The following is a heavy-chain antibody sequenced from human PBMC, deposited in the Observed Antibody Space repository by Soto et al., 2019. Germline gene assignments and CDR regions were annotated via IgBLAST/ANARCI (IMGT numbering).Heavy chain of an antibody. CDR2: IYPGDSDT. CDR1: GYTFTDYW. J-gene: IGHJ4*02. V-gene: IGHV5-51*01. CDR3: ARCQLALRDRFDY. Sequence: GESLKISCKGSGYTFTDYWIGWVRQMPGKGLEWMGIIYPGDSDTRYSLSFQGQVTISADKSISTAYLQWSSLRASDTAMYYCARCQLALRDRFDYWGQGTLVTVSS. D-gene: IGHD6-6*01.